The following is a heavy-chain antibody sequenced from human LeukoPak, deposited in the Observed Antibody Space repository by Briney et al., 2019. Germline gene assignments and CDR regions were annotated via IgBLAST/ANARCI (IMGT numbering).Heavy chain of an antibody. Sequence: GSSVKVSCKASGGTFSSYAISWVRQAPGQGLEWMGRIIPILGIANYAQKFQGRVTITADKSTSTAYMELSSLRSEDTAVYYCAKDGATVTTYAGLLDGMDVWGQGTTVTVSS. V-gene: IGHV1-69*04. CDR3: AKDGATVTTYAGLLDGMDV. CDR1: GGTFSSYA. CDR2: IIPILGIA. D-gene: IGHD4-17*01. J-gene: IGHJ6*02.